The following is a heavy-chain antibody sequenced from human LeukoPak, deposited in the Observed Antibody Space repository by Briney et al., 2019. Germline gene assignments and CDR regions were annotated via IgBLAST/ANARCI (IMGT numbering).Heavy chain of an antibody. CDR3: ARGGLGELSPPPLFDY. D-gene: IGHD3-16*02. J-gene: IGHJ4*02. V-gene: IGHV4-59*01. Sequence: PSETLSLTCTVSGGSISSYYWSWIRQPPGKGLEWIGYIYYNGSTNYNPSLKSRVTISVDTSKNQFSLKLSSVTAADTAVYYCARGGLGELSPPPLFDYWGQGTLVTVSS. CDR1: GGSISSYY. CDR2: IYYNGST.